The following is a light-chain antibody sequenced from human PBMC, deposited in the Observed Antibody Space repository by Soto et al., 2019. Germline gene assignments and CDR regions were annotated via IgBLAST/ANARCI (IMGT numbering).Light chain of an antibody. CDR3: QQYNSYSRT. CDR1: QSISSW. V-gene: IGKV1-5*03. J-gene: IGKJ1*01. Sequence: DIQMTQSPSTLSASVGDRVTITCRASQSISSWLAWYQQKPVKAPKLLIYKASSLESGVPSRFSGSGSGTEFTLTISSLQPDDFATYYCQQYNSYSRTFGQGTKV. CDR2: KAS.